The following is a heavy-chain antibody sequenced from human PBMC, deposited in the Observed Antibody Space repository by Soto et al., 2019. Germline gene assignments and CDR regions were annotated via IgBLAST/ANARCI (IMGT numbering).Heavy chain of an antibody. D-gene: IGHD2-2*01. Sequence: EVQVVESGGGLVQPGGSLRLYCAASGFTFSAYAMHWVRQAPGKGLEYVSAITSVGISTYYANSVRGRFTISRDNSKNTQYHQMGSLQPEDMGVYYCARDVVVPFTYIMDVWGQGPMVTVSS. CDR1: GFTFSAYA. CDR3: ARDVVVPFTYIMDV. V-gene: IGHV3-64*01. J-gene: IGHJ6*02. CDR2: ITSVGIST.